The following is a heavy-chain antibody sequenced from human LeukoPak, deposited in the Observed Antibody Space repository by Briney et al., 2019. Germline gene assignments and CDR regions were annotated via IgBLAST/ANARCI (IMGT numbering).Heavy chain of an antibody. V-gene: IGHV1-8*03. J-gene: IGHJ5*02. Sequence: WASVKVSCKASGYTFTSYDINWVRQATGQGLEWMGWMNPNSGNTGYAQKFQGRVTITRNTSISTAYMELSSLRSEDTAVYYCARPYYYGSGSTNWFDPWGQGTLVTVSS. CDR3: ARPYYYGSGSTNWFDP. D-gene: IGHD3-10*01. CDR2: MNPNSGNT. CDR1: GYTFTSYD.